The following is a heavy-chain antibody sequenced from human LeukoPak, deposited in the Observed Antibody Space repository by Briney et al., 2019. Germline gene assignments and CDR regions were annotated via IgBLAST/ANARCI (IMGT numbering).Heavy chain of an antibody. J-gene: IGHJ6*03. V-gene: IGHV1-18*01. CDR2: ISAYNGNT. Sequence: ASVKVSCKASGYTFTSYGISWVRQAPGQGLEWMGWISAYNGNTNYAQKLQGRVTITTDTSTSTAYMELRSLRSDDTAVYYCARHGGSPPRYYYYMDVWGKGTTVTISS. CDR1: GYTFTSYG. CDR3: ARHGGSPPRYYYYMDV. D-gene: IGHD2-15*01.